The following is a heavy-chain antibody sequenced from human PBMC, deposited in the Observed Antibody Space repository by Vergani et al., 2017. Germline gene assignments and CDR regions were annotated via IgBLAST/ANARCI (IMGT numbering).Heavy chain of an antibody. CDR2: INHSGST. D-gene: IGHD3-16*02. CDR3: ARRHYDYVWGSYRSRGYVDL. V-gene: IGHV4-34*10. J-gene: IGHJ2*01. CDR1: GGSFSGYY. Sequence: QVQLQESGPGLVKPSETLSLTCAVYGGSFSGYYWSWIRQPPGKGLEWIGEINHSGSTNYNPSLKSRVTISVDTSKNQFYLTLSSVTAADTAVYYCARRHYDYVWGSYRSRGYVDLWGRGTLVTVSS.